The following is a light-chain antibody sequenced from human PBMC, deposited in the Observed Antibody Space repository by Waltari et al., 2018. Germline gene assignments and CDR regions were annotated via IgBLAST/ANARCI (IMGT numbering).Light chain of an antibody. J-gene: IGKJ1*01. Sequence: EIVLTQSPGTLSLSPGESVLVSCRASQSVVRTLAWYQQKPGQAPRLLIYGASNRATGIPDRFIGSGSGTEFSLTISGLEPEDSAVYYCQHYLRLPVAFGQGTKVEIK. CDR2: GAS. CDR1: QSVVRT. CDR3: QHYLRLPVA. V-gene: IGKV3-20*01.